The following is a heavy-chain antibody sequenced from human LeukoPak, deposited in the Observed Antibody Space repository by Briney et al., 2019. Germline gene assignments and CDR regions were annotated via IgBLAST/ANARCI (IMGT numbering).Heavy chain of an antibody. D-gene: IGHD1-26*01. CDR3: ARAAGIVGAKNFDY. Sequence: ASVKGSCKASGYTFTSYGISWVRQAPGQGLEWMGWISAYNGNTNYAQKLQGRVTMTTDTSTSTAYMELRSLRSDDTAVYYCARAAGIVGAKNFDYWGQGTLVTVSS. CDR1: GYTFTSYG. J-gene: IGHJ4*02. CDR2: ISAYNGNT. V-gene: IGHV1-18*01.